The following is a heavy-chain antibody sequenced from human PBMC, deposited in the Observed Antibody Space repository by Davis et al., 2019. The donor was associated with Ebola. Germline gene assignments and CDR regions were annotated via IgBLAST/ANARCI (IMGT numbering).Heavy chain of an antibody. CDR1: GFTSSDYG. D-gene: IGHD2-15*01. CDR2: ISHSSTTM. J-gene: IGHJ4*02. Sequence: PGGSLRLSCAASGFTSSDYGMNWVRQAPGKGLEWVSFISHSSTTMYYADSVKGRFTISRDNAKNSLYLQMNSLRAEDTAVYYCAKDAATVVVLAALDYWGQGTLVTVSS. CDR3: AKDAATVVVLAALDY. V-gene: IGHV3-48*01.